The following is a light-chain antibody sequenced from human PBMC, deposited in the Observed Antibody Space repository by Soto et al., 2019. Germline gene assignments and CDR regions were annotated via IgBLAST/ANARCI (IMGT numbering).Light chain of an antibody. CDR1: QSVFSSSTNKNY. V-gene: IGKV4-1*01. Sequence: VVMTQSPDSLAVSFVERATINCKSSQSVFSSSTNKNYLAWYQQKPGQPPKLLIYWASTRESGVPDRFSGSGSGTDFTLTISSLQAEDVAVYYCQQYYSTPLTFGGGTKVDIK. CDR3: QQYYSTPLT. CDR2: WAS. J-gene: IGKJ4*01.